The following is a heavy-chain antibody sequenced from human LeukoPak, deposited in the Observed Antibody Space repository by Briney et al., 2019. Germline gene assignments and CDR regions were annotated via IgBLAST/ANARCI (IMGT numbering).Heavy chain of an antibody. V-gene: IGHV1-69*01. CDR3: ARGVHPWQLLPMGTYYFDY. CDR2: IIPIFGTA. Sequence: ASVKVSCKASGGTFSSYAISWVRQAPGQGLEWMGGIIPIFGTANYAQKFQGRVTITADESTSTAYMELSSLRSEDTAVYYCARGVHPWQLLPMGTYYFDYWGQGTLVTVSS. J-gene: IGHJ4*02. CDR1: GGTFSSYA. D-gene: IGHD2-15*01.